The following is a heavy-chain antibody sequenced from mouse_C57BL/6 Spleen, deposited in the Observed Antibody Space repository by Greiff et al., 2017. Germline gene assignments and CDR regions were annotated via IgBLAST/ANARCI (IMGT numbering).Heavy chain of an antibody. V-gene: IGHV1-55*01. CDR3: ARGHYGCSPFAY. J-gene: IGHJ3*01. CDR2: IYPGSGST. CDR1: GYTFTSYW. Sequence: VQLQQPGAELVKPGASVKMSCKASGYTFTSYWITWVKQRPGQGLEWIGDIYPGSGSTNYNEQFKSKATLTVDTSSSTAYMQLSSLTSEDSAVYYCARGHYGCSPFAYWGQGTLVTVSA. D-gene: IGHD1-1*01.